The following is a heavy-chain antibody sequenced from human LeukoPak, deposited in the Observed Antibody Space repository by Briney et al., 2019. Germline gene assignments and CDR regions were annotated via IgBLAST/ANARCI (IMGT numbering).Heavy chain of an antibody. CDR3: ARDQTLAAAGTDYYYGMDV. Sequence: GGSLRLSSAAYGFTVSSNYMSWVRQAPGKGLEWVSVIYSGGSTYYADSVKGRFTISRDNSKNTLYLQMNSLRAEDTAVYYCARDQTLAAAGTDYYYGMDVWGQGTTVTVSS. CDR2: IYSGGST. V-gene: IGHV3-53*01. CDR1: GFTVSSNY. D-gene: IGHD6-13*01. J-gene: IGHJ6*02.